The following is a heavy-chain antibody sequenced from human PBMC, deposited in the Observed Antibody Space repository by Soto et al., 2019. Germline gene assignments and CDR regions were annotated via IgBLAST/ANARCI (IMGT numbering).Heavy chain of an antibody. J-gene: IGHJ4*02. CDR1: GFTFSSYS. CDR3: ATHYYGSGSPTPFFDY. D-gene: IGHD3-10*01. Sequence: GGSLRLSCAASGFTFSSYSMNWVRQAPGKGLEWVSSISSSSSYIYYADSVKGRFTISRDNAKNSLYLQMNSLRAEDTAVYYCATHYYGSGSPTPFFDYWGQGTLVTVSS. CDR2: ISSSSSYI. V-gene: IGHV3-21*01.